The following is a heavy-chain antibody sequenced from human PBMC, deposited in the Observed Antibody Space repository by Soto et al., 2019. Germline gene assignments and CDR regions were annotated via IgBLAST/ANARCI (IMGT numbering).Heavy chain of an antibody. J-gene: IGHJ5*02. CDR3: ARVVPGAESWFGP. CDR1: GYTFSNYG. Sequence: QVQLVQSGGEVKRPGASVKVSCKTSGYTFSNYGITWVRQAPGQPLEWLGWISLYSDGTNYAQKFQGRVYMTTDTSPTTAYVELRRLRSDDTAGYYCARVVPGAESWFGPWGQGTLFTVSS. CDR2: ISLYSDGT. D-gene: IGHD2-2*01. V-gene: IGHV1-18*01.